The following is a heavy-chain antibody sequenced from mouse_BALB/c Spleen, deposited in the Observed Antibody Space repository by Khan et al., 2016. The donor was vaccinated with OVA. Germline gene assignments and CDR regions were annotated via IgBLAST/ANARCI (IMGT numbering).Heavy chain of an antibody. D-gene: IGHD3-1*01. V-gene: IGHV3-6*02. CDR1: GYSITSGYF. J-gene: IGHJ3*01. CDR2: IRSDGNS. CDR3: ARGGSSGPAWFTY. Sequence: EVQLQESGPGLVKPSQSLSLTCSVTGYSITSGYFWNWIRQFPGNKLEWMGYIRSDGNSNYNPSLKNRISITRDTSKNQFFLTLNSVTPEDRATYYCARGGSSGPAWFTYWGQGTLVTVSA.